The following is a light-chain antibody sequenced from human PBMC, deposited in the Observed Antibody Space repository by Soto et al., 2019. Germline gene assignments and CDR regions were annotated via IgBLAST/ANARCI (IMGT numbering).Light chain of an antibody. J-gene: IGLJ1*01. Sequence: QSVLTQPPSVSAAPGQKVTISGSGSSSNIGGNSVSWYQQLPGTAPKLLIYDDDKRPSGIPDRFSGSKAGAPANICLTGFRTGDVADYYCGSWDSSLSAYVFGTGSKVSVL. CDR3: GSWDSSLSAYV. CDR1: SSNIGGNS. CDR2: DDD. V-gene: IGLV1-51*01.